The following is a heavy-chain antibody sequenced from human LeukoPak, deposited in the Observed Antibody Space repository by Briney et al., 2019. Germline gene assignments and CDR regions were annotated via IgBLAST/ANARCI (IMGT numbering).Heavy chain of an antibody. CDR2: ISSSGGDT. Sequence: GGSLRLSCAASGFTFSSSPMSWVRQAPGKGLEWVSGISSSGGDTPYADSVKGRFTTSRDNSKNTLYLQMNSLRAEDTAVYFCARKNSGPQPFDYWGQGTLVAVSS. D-gene: IGHD4-23*01. CDR1: GFTFSSSP. V-gene: IGHV3-23*01. CDR3: ARKNSGPQPFDY. J-gene: IGHJ4*02.